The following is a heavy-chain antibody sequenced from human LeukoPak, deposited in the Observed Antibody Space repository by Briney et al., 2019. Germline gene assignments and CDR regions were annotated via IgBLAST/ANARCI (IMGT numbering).Heavy chain of an antibody. J-gene: IGHJ5*02. V-gene: IGHV3-53*01. CDR2: IYSGGST. D-gene: IGHD5-18*01. CDR1: GFTISGNY. Sequence: GGSLRLSCAASGFTISGNYMSWVRQAPGKELEWVSVIYSGGSTYYADSVKGRFTISRDNSKNTLYLQMNSLRAEDTAVYYCARLWLNWFDPWGQGTLVTVSS. CDR3: ARLWLNWFDP.